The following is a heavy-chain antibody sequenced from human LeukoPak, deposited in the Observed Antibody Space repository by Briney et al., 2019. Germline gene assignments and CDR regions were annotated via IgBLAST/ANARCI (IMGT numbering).Heavy chain of an antibody. CDR1: GYTFTNYN. CDR3: ARGGHVRVYDNSAYYGHE. D-gene: IGHD3-22*01. CDR2: INPSRGST. J-gene: IGHJ4*02. Sequence: ASVKVSCKASGYTFTNYNIDWVRQAPGQGLEWMGIINPSRGSTNYAQRFQGRVTMTRDMSTSTVYMELSSLRSEDTAIYYCARGGHVRVYDNSAYYGHEWGQGTLVTVSS. V-gene: IGHV1-46*01.